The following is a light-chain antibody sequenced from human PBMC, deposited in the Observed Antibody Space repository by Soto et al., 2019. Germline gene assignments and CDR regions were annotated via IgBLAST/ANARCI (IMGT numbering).Light chain of an antibody. CDR1: QGISNY. CDR3: QKYDNAPFT. J-gene: IGKJ3*01. Sequence: DIQMTQSPSSLSASVGDRVTITCRASQGISNYLAWYQQKPGKVPKLLIYAASTLQSGVPSRFSGHGSGTDFTLTISSLQPEDVATYYCQKYDNAPFTFGPGTTVDFK. V-gene: IGKV1-27*01. CDR2: AAS.